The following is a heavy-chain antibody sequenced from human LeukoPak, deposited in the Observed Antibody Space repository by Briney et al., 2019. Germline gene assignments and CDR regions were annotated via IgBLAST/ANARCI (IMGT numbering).Heavy chain of an antibody. CDR3: ARYKAFMAPTVGYYYGMDD. Sequence: ASVKVSCKASGFTFTTYGINWVRQAPGQGLEWMGWISAYNGNTNYAQKLQGRVTMTADTSTTTASMELRSLTSDDTAVYYCARYKAFMAPTVGYYYGMDDWGQGTTVTVSS. D-gene: IGHD1-14*01. CDR1: GFTFTTYG. CDR2: ISAYNGNT. J-gene: IGHJ6*02. V-gene: IGHV1-18*01.